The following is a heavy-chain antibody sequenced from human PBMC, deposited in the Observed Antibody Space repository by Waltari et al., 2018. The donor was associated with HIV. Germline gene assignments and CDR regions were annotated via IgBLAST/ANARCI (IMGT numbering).Heavy chain of an antibody. V-gene: IGHV4-39*01. CDR3: ARHVGSYWPFDY. CDR2: IYYSGST. D-gene: IGHD1-26*01. Sequence: QLQLQESGPGLVKPSETLSLTCTVSGGSISSRSYYWGWIRQPPGKGLEWIGSIYYSGSTYYNPSLKSRVTISVDTSKNQFSLKLSSVTAADTAVYYCARHVGSYWPFDYWGQGTLVTVSS. J-gene: IGHJ4*02. CDR1: GGSISSRSYY.